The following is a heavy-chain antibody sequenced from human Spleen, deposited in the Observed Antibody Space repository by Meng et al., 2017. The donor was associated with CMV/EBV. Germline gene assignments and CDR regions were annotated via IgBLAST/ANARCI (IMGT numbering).Heavy chain of an antibody. D-gene: IGHD3-10*01. Sequence: SVKVSCKASGGTFSSFSFSWMRQAPGQGLEWVGGIIPLFGIANYAQKFQGRVTITTDESTNSQYMELTSLRSEDTAVYYCARVTMIRGVMRSLGMDVWGQGTTVTVS. V-gene: IGHV1-69*05. CDR3: ARVTMIRGVMRSLGMDV. CDR1: GGTFSSFS. J-gene: IGHJ6*02. CDR2: IIPLFGIA.